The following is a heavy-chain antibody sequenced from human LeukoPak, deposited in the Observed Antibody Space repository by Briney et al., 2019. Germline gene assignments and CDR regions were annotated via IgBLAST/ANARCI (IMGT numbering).Heavy chain of an antibody. D-gene: IGHD2-2*02. CDR3: TRRSLSRGYCSSTSCYRGISAFDY. Sequence: SETLSLTCSISGYSISSGYFWGWIRQPPGKGLEWIGEINHSGSTNYNPSLKSRVTISVDTSKNQSSLKLSSVTAADTAVYYCTRRSLSRGYCSSTSCYRGISAFDYWGQGTLVTVSS. CDR2: INHSGST. J-gene: IGHJ4*02. CDR1: GYSISSGYF. V-gene: IGHV4-38-2*02.